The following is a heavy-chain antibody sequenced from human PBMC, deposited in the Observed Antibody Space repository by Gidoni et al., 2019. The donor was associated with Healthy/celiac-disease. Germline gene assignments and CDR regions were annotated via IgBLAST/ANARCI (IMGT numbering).Heavy chain of an antibody. CDR3: AKDNSAMTTVVTFDY. J-gene: IGHJ4*02. Sequence: EVQLVESGGVVVQLGGSLSLSCPASGFTFVDYTMHWVRQAPGKGLEWVSLISWDGGSTYYADSVKGRFTISRDNSKNSLYLQMNSLRTEDTALYYCAKDNSAMTTVVTFDYWGQGTLVTVSS. D-gene: IGHD4-17*01. CDR1: GFTFVDYT. V-gene: IGHV3-43*01. CDR2: ISWDGGST.